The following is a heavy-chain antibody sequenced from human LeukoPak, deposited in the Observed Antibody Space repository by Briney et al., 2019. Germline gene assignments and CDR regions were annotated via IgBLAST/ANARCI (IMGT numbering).Heavy chain of an antibody. CDR2: INPNSGGT. D-gene: IGHD6-6*01. Sequence: VSVKVSCKASGHTFPGYYMHWVRQAPGQGLEWMGWINPNSGGTNYAQKFQGRVTMTRDTSISTAYMELSRLRSDDTAVYYCAREHSSSSGKVFDYWGQGTLVTVSS. V-gene: IGHV1-2*02. CDR3: AREHSSSSGKVFDY. J-gene: IGHJ4*02. CDR1: GHTFPGYY.